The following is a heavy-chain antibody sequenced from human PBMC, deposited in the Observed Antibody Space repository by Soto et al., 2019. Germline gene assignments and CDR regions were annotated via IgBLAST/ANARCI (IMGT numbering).Heavy chain of an antibody. J-gene: IGHJ6*02. CDR1: GFTFADYA. D-gene: IGHD3-22*01. CDR2: IRSKAYGGTT. Sequence: SLRLSCPASGFTFADYAMSWFRQAPGKGLEWGGFIRSKAYGGTTEYAASVKGRFTISRDDSKSIAYLQMNSLKTEDTAVYYCTRVFDDSSGYYYSYYYGMDVWGQGTTVTVSS. CDR3: TRVFDDSSGYYYSYYYGMDV. V-gene: IGHV3-49*03.